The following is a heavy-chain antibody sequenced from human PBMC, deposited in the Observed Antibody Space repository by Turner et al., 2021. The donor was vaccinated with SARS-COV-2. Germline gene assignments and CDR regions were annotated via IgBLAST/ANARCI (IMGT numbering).Heavy chain of an antibody. CDR2: IYYSGSA. CDR3: ARLMDTAMDYYGTDV. D-gene: IGHD5-18*01. Sequence: QLQLQESGPGLGKPSETLSLTRTVSGGSISSSSYYWGWIRQPPGKGLEWIGNIYYSGSAYYNPSLKSRVTISVDPSKNQFSLKLTSVTAADTAVYYCARLMDTAMDYYGTDVWGQGTTVTVSS. CDR1: GGSISSSSYY. V-gene: IGHV4-39*01. J-gene: IGHJ6*02.